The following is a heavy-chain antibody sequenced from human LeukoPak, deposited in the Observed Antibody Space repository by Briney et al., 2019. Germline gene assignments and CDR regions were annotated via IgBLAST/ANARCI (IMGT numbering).Heavy chain of an antibody. J-gene: IGHJ4*02. D-gene: IGHD3-22*01. CDR2: INPSGGST. CDR1: GYTFTSYY. Sequence: ASVKVSCKASGYTFTSYYMHWVRQAPGQGLEWMGIINPSGGSTSYAQKFQGRVTMTRDTSTSTVYMALSSLRSGDTAVYYCARDGGTYEIYYYDSSGYSIDYWGQGTLVTVSS. V-gene: IGHV1-46*01. CDR3: ARDGGTYEIYYYDSSGYSIDY.